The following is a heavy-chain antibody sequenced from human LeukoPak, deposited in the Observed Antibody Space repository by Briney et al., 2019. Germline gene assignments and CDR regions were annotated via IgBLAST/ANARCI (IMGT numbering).Heavy chain of an antibody. CDR3: ARVGYYYYGMDV. J-gene: IGHJ6*02. CDR1: GGSISSYY. Sequence: PSETLSLTCTVSGGSISSYYLSWIRQPPGKGLGWIGYIYYSGSTNYNPSLKSRVTISADTSKSQFSLKLSSVTAADTAVYYCARVGYYYYGMDVWGQGTTVTVSS. V-gene: IGHV4-59*01. CDR2: IYYSGST.